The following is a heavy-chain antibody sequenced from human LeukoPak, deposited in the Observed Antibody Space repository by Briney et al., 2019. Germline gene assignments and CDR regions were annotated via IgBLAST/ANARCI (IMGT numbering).Heavy chain of an antibody. D-gene: IGHD3-3*01. J-gene: IGHJ4*02. V-gene: IGHV4-4*02. CDR1: GFPFSSYSM. Sequence: GSLRLSCAASGFPFSSYSMNWVRLPPGKGLEWIGEVYHSGSTNYNPSLESRVTISVDKSKNQFSLKLNSVTAADTAVYYCARYDFWSGPIDYWGQGTLVTVSS. CDR3: ARYDFWSGPIDY. CDR2: VYHSGST.